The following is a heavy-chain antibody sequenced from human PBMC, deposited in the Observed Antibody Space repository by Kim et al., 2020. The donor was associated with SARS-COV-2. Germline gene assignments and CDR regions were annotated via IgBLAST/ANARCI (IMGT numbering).Heavy chain of an antibody. CDR3: AREATGGLDFFDY. CDR1: GDSVSSNSAA. J-gene: IGHJ4*02. V-gene: IGHV6-1*01. CDR2: TYYRSKWFS. D-gene: IGHD1-26*01. Sequence: SQTLSLTCDISGDSVSSNSAAWNWIRQSPSRGLEWLGRTYYRSKWFSDFAVSVESRITINADTFKNQLSLQLNSVIPENTAVYFCAREATGGLDFFDYWGQGTLVTVSS.